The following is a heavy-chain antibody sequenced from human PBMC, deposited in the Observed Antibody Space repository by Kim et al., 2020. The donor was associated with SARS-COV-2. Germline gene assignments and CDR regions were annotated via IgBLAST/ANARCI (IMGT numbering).Heavy chain of an antibody. Sequence: ADSVKGRFTISRDNAKNSLYLQMNSLRAEDTAVYYCARGSQWELLDAFDIWGQGTMVTVSS. V-gene: IGHV3-48*03. CDR3: ARGSQWELLDAFDI. D-gene: IGHD1-26*01. J-gene: IGHJ3*02.